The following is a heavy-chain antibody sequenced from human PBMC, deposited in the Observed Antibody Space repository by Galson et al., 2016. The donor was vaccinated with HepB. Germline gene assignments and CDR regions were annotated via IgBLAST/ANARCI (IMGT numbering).Heavy chain of an antibody. CDR1: GFTFSSFG. Sequence: SLRLSCAASGFTFSSFGMGWVRQAPGKRLEWVSGISGSGGSTYYVESVKGRFTISRDNSKNTVYLQMNSLRAEDTAVYYCAKLQNFDWLLWGYFFDHWGQGVRVTVSS. CDR2: ISGSGGST. D-gene: IGHD3-9*01. J-gene: IGHJ4*02. CDR3: AKLQNFDWLLWGYFFDH. V-gene: IGHV3-23*01.